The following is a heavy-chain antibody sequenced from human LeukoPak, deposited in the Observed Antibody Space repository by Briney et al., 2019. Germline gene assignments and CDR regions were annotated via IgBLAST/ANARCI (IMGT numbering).Heavy chain of an antibody. V-gene: IGHV3-23*01. Sequence: GGSLRLSCAASGFTFSSYAMSWVRRAPGKGLEWVSGIIGNGRSTYYTDSVKGRFTISRDNSKNTIYLQMNSLRAEDTAIYYCANDPYYYDSIEGYWGQGTLVTVSS. J-gene: IGHJ4*02. CDR1: GFTFSSYA. CDR2: IIGNGRST. D-gene: IGHD3-22*01. CDR3: ANDPYYYDSIEGY.